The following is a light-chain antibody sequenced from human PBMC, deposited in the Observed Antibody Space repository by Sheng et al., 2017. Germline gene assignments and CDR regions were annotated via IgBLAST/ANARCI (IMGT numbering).Light chain of an antibody. CDR3: SSYTSTSVRL. J-gene: IGLJ2*01. Sequence: QSALTQPASVSGSPGQSITISCSGTSSDVGGYDYVSWYQQYPGKAPKLIIYDVTKRPSGVSYRFSGSKSGNTASLTISGLQTEDEADYYCSSYTSTSVRLFGGGTKVTVL. CDR2: DVT. CDR1: SSDVGGYDY. V-gene: IGLV2-14*03.